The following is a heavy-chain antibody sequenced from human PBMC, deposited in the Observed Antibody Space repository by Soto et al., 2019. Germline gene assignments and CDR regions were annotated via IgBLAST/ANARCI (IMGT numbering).Heavy chain of an antibody. CDR3: AREYDCWSGLGYYYYGMDV. Sequence: QVPLVQSGAEVKKPGASVKVSCKASGYTFTSYGISWVRQAPGQGLEWMGWISAYNGNTNYAQKLQGRVTMTTYTSTSTAYMELRSLRSDDTAVYYCAREYDCWSGLGYYYYGMDVWGQVTTVTVSS. CDR1: GYTFTSYG. J-gene: IGHJ6*02. V-gene: IGHV1-18*04. D-gene: IGHD3-3*01. CDR2: ISAYNGNT.